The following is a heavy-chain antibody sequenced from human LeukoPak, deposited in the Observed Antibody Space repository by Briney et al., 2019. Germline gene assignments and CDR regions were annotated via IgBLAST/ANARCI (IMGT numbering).Heavy chain of an antibody. J-gene: IGHJ4*02. CDR1: GGSISSSSYY. CDR2: VYYSGST. V-gene: IGHV4-39*07. CDR3: ARDLGPPMVRGVVVDY. Sequence: SETLSLTCTVSGGSISSSSYYWGWIRQPPGKGLECIGSVYYSGSTYYNPSLKSRVTISVDTSKNEFSLKLSSVTAADTAVYYCARDLGPPMVRGVVVDYWGQGILVTVSS. D-gene: IGHD3-10*01.